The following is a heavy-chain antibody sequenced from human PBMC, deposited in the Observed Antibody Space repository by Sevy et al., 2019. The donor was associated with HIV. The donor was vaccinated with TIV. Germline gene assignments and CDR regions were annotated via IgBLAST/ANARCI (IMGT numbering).Heavy chain of an antibody. CDR1: GYTLTGLS. CDR2: FDPEDGET. D-gene: IGHD3-22*01. Sequence: ASVKVSCKVSGYTLTGLSMHWVRQAPGKGLEWMGSFDPEDGETIYAQNFQGRVTMTEDTSTDTAYMELSSLRSEDTAVYFCATTTDYYDSSGCPFDYWGQGTLVTVSS. V-gene: IGHV1-24*01. J-gene: IGHJ4*02. CDR3: ATTTDYYDSSGCPFDY.